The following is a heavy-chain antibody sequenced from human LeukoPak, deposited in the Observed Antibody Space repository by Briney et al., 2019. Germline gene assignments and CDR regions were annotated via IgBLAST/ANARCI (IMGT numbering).Heavy chain of an antibody. J-gene: IGHJ3*02. V-gene: IGHV1-69*05. CDR1: GGTFRSYA. D-gene: IGHD3-10*01. CDR3: ANLWFGELSKDAFDI. Sequence: ASVKVSCKASGGTFRSYAISWVRQAPGQGLEWMGGIIPIFGTANYAQKFQGRVTITTDESTSTAYVELSSLRSEDTAVYYCANLWFGELSKDAFDIWGQGTMVTVSS. CDR2: IIPIFGTA.